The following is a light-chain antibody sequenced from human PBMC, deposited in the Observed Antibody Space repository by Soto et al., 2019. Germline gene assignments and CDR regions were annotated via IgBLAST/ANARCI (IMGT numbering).Light chain of an antibody. Sequence: QSVLTQPPSASGTPGQRVTISCSGSRSNIGANTVNWYQQLPGTAPKLLIYLDNQRPSGVPDRFSGSKSGTSASLAISGLQSEDEADFYCAAWDDILNGFVFGTGTKLTVL. CDR3: AAWDDILNGFV. CDR1: RSNIGANT. J-gene: IGLJ1*01. V-gene: IGLV1-44*01. CDR2: LDN.